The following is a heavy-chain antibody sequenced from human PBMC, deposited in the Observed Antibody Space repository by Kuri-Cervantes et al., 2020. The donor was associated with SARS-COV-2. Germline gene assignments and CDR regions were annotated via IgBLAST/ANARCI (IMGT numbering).Heavy chain of an antibody. D-gene: IGHD3-16*01. CDR1: GFTFSSYA. CDR3: AKDLGDYGMDA. Sequence: GESLKISCAASGFTFSSYAMSWVRQAPGKGLEWVSVIYSGGSSTYYADSVKGRFTISRDNSKNTLYLQMNSLRAEDTAVYYCAKDLGDYGMDAWGQGTTVTVSS. V-gene: IGHV3-23*03. CDR2: IYSGGSST. J-gene: IGHJ6*02.